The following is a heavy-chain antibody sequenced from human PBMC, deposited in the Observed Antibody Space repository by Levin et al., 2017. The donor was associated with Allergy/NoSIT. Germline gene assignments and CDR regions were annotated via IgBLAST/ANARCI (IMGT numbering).Heavy chain of an antibody. CDR3: ARGVGGSGSFHAFDI. V-gene: IGHV3-30-3*01. CDR1: GFTFSSYA. CDR2: ISYDGSNK. J-gene: IGHJ3*02. D-gene: IGHD3-10*01. Sequence: GESLKISCAASGFTFSSYAMHWVRQAPGKGLEWVAVISYDGSNKYYADSVKGRFTISRDNSKNTLYLQMNSLRAEDTAVYYCARGVGGSGSFHAFDIWGQGTMVTVSS.